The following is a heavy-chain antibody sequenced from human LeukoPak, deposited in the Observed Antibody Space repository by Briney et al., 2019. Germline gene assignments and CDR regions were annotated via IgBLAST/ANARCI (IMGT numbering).Heavy chain of an antibody. CDR2: IIPIFGTA. CDR1: GGTFSSYA. Sequence: ASVKVSCKASGGTFSSYAISWVRQAPGQGLEWMGGIIPIFGTANYAQKFQGRVTITADESTSTAYMELSSLRSEDTAVYYCARDPSYYDFWSGYPVIWGQGTMVTVSS. J-gene: IGHJ3*02. D-gene: IGHD3-3*01. CDR3: ARDPSYYDFWSGYPVI. V-gene: IGHV1-69*13.